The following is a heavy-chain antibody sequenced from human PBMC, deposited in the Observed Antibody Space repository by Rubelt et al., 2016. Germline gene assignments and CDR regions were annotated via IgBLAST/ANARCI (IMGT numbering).Heavy chain of an antibody. Sequence: QVQLQQWGAGLLKPSETLSLTCAVYGGSFSGYYWSWIRQSPGKGLEWIGEINHSGSTNYNPSLKSRVTISTDASKNQFSLKMTSVPAADTAVYYCARGGGYGPFLWGQGTLVTVSS. D-gene: IGHD4-17*01. CDR1: GGSFSGYY. V-gene: IGHV4-34*01. CDR2: INHSGST. J-gene: IGHJ4*02. CDR3: ARGGGYGPFL.